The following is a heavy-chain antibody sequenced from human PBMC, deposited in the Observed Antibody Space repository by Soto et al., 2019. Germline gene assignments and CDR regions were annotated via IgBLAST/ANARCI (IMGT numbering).Heavy chain of an antibody. V-gene: IGHV3-33*01. Sequence: QVQLVESGGGVVQPGRSLRLSCAASGFTFSSYGMHWVRQAPGKGLEWVAVIWYDGSNKYYADAVKGRFTISRDNSKNTRYRQMNSLRAADTAVYYCARVGGDYGVYYYYGMGVWGQGTTGTVSS. D-gene: IGHD4-17*01. J-gene: IGHJ6*02. CDR3: ARVGGDYGVYYYYGMGV. CDR2: IWYDGSNK. CDR1: GFTFSSYG.